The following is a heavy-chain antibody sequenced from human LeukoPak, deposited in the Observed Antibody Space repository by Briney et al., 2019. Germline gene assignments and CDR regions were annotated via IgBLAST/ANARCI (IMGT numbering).Heavy chain of an antibody. V-gene: IGHV4-61*08. J-gene: IGHJ6*02. CDR1: GGSISSGGYY. CDR2: IYYSGST. Sequence: SETLSLTCTVSGGSISSGGYYWSWIRQPPGKGLEWIGYIYYSGSTNYNPSLKSRVTISVDTSKNQFSLKLSSVTAADTAVYYCARGYSSSWYRYYYYYGMDVWGQGTTVTVSS. D-gene: IGHD6-13*01. CDR3: ARGYSSSWYRYYYYYGMDV.